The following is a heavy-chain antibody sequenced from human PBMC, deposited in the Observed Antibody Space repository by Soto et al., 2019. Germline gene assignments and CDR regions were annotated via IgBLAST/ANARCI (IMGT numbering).Heavy chain of an antibody. Sequence: QLQLVESGGGVVQPGRSLRLSCAASGFTFSDYGMHWVRQAPGTGLEWVAVISYDGSDKYYADSVKGRFTISRDNSKNRLYLQMNSLRAEDTAVYYWATVERLFDYWGQGTLVTVSS. V-gene: IGHV3-30*03. CDR3: ATVERLFDY. CDR2: ISYDGSDK. D-gene: IGHD2-15*01. J-gene: IGHJ4*02. CDR1: GFTFSDYG.